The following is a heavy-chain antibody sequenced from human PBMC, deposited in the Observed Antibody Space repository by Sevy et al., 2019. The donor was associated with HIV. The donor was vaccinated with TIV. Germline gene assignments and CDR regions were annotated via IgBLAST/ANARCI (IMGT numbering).Heavy chain of an antibody. CDR1: GFTFSSYG. V-gene: IGHV3-33*01. CDR2: IWYDGSNK. Sequence: GGSLRLSCAASGFTFSSYGMHWVRQAPGKGLGWVAVIWYDGSNKYYADSVKGRFTISRDNSKNTLYLQMNSLRAEDTAVYYCARGDGSYFDYWGQGTLVTVSS. J-gene: IGHJ4*02. CDR3: ARGDGSYFDY. D-gene: IGHD1-1*01.